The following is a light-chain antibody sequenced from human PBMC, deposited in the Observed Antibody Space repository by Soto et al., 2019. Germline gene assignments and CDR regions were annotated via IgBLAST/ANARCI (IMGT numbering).Light chain of an antibody. V-gene: IGKV3-15*01. J-gene: IGKJ1*01. CDR2: GAS. CDR1: QSIGTK. Sequence: EIVMTQFPATLSRSPGESATFSCRASQSIGTKLAWYQQRPGQAPRLLIYGASTGATGIPARFSGSGSGTEFTLTIGSLQSDDFAVYYCQQYSSWVWTFGQGTKVEIK. CDR3: QQYSSWVWT.